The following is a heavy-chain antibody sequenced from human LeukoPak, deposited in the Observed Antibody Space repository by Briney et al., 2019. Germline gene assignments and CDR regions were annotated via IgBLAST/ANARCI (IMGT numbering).Heavy chain of an antibody. J-gene: IGHJ5*01. D-gene: IGHD3-22*01. Sequence: GGSLKLSCAASGFAFGSYSMNWVRQAPGKGLEWVSNISSSSNAVYYADSVKGRFTISRDNAKNSLSLQMNSLRAEDTAVYYCVKDSGYYDTSGKGWFAFWGQGTLVTVSS. CDR3: VKDSGYYDTSGKGWFAF. CDR2: ISSSSNAV. V-gene: IGHV3-48*04. CDR1: GFAFGSYS.